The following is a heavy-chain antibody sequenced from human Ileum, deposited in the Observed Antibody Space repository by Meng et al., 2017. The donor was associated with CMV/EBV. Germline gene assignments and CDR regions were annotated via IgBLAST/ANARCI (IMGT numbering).Heavy chain of an antibody. J-gene: IGHJ2*01. CDR3: ARRDYYDSSGSYPIGWWFFDL. CDR1: GFIFTSRW. CDR2: IKEDGSER. V-gene: IGHV3-7*01. Sequence: GGSLRLSCAASGFIFTSRWMTWVRQAPGKGLEWVASIKEDGSERYYVDSVKGRFTISRDNAKNSLYLQMNSLRAEDSAVYHCARRDYYDSSGSYPIGWWFFDLWGRGTLV. D-gene: IGHD3-22*01.